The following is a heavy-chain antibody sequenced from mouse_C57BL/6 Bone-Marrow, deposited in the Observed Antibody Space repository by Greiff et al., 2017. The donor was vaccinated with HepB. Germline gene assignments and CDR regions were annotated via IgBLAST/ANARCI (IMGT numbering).Heavy chain of an antibody. CDR3: VRHSPDYYGSSYDYAMDY. Sequence: DVQLQESGGGLVQPKGSLKLSCAASGFSFNTYAMNWVRQAPGKGLEWVARIRSKSNNYATYYADSVKDRFTISRDDSESMLYLQMNNLKTEDTAMYYCVRHSPDYYGSSYDYAMDYWGQGTSVTVSS. CDR1: GFSFNTYA. V-gene: IGHV10-1*01. J-gene: IGHJ4*01. CDR2: IRSKSNNYAT. D-gene: IGHD1-1*01.